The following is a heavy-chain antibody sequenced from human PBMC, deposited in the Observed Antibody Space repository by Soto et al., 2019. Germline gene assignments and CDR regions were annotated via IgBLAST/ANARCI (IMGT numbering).Heavy chain of an antibody. J-gene: IGHJ4*02. V-gene: IGHV3-23*01. CDR1: GFTFSNYA. CDR3: AEEGFSGSGKYYFDY. CDR2: ISDSGDST. D-gene: IGHD3-10*01. Sequence: EVHLLESGGGLVQPGGSLRLSCAASGFTFSNYAMNWVRQAPGKGLEWVSVISDSGDSTYYADSVKGRFTISRHKSKNPQYLHMNSLTAEDTAVYYCAEEGFSGSGKYYFDYWGQGTLVTVSS.